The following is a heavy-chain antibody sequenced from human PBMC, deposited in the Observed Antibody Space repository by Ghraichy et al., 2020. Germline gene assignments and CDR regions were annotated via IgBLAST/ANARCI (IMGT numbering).Heavy chain of an antibody. CDR3: ARDLGGVLGLIDY. J-gene: IGHJ4*02. CDR1: GFTFSSYS. Sequence: GGSLRLSCAASGFTFSSYSMNWVRQAPGKGLEWVSSISSSSSYIYYTDSVKGRFTISRDNAKNSLYLQMNSLRAEDTAVYYCARDLGGVLGLIDYWGQGTLVTVSS. CDR2: ISSSSSYI. V-gene: IGHV3-21*01. D-gene: IGHD4-23*01.